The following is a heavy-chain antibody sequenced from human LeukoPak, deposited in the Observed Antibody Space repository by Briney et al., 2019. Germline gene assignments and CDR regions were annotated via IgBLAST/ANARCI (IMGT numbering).Heavy chain of an antibody. V-gene: IGHV3-23*01. CDR2: ISGSGGST. J-gene: IGHJ4*02. CDR3: AKDRSDILTGLDY. CDR1: GFTFSSYA. Sequence: PGGSLRLSRAASGFTFSSYAMSWVRQAPGKGLEWVSAISGSGGSTYYADSVKGRFTVSRDNSKNTLYLQMNSLRAEDTAVYYCAKDRSDILTGLDYWGQGTLVTVSS. D-gene: IGHD3-9*01.